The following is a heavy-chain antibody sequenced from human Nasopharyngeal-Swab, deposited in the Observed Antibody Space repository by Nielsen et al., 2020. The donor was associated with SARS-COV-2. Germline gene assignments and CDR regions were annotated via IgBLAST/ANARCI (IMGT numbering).Heavy chain of an antibody. V-gene: IGHV4-39*01. CDR1: GDSIAYSTVY. CDR3: GRSSSWYYFDY. D-gene: IGHD6-13*01. Sequence: SETLSLTCTVSGDSIAYSTVYWGWILQPPGKGLEWIGNIYYNGNTYQNPSLKSRLTISVDKSKNQFSLQLSSVTAADTAVYYCGRSSSWYYFDYWAQGTKVTGSS. CDR2: IYYNGNT. J-gene: IGHJ4*02.